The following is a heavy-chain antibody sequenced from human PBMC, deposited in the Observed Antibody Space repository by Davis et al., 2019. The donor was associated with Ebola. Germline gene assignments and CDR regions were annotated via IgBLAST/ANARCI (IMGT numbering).Heavy chain of an antibody. D-gene: IGHD4-11*01. V-gene: IGHV3-30-3*01. CDR3: TTTVTLSNSAPLMDV. CDR2: ISYDGSNK. J-gene: IGHJ6*02. CDR1: GFTFSSYA. Sequence: GESLKISCAASGFTFSSYAMHWVRQAPGKGLEWVAVISYDGSNKYYADSVKGRFTISRDNSKNTLYLQMNSLKTEDTAVYYCTTTVTLSNSAPLMDVWGQGTTVTVPS.